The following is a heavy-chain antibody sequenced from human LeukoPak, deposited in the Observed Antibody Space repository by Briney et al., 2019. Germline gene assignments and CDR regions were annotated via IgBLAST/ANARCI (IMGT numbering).Heavy chain of an antibody. CDR2: IYYSGST. Sequence: PSETLSLTCTVSGGSISSGDYYWSWIRQPPGTGLEWIGYIYYSGSTYYNPSLKSRVTISVDTSKNQFSLKLSSVTAADTAVYYCARGVVVVAAVDYWGQGTLVTVYS. CDR3: ARGVVVVAAVDY. CDR1: GGSISSGDYY. J-gene: IGHJ4*02. V-gene: IGHV4-30-4*01. D-gene: IGHD2-15*01.